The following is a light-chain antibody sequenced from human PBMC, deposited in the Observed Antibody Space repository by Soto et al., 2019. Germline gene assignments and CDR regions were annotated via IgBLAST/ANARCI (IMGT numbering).Light chain of an antibody. CDR2: KAS. V-gene: IGKV1-5*03. CDR1: QSVSSW. CDR3: QQYSRNPLT. Sequence: DIQMTQSPSTLSASVGDRVTITCRASQSVSSWLAWYQQKPGEVPKLLIYKASSLKSGVPSRFSGSGSGTEFTLTISSLQPDDFVTYYCQQYSRNPLTFGGGTKVEI. J-gene: IGKJ4*01.